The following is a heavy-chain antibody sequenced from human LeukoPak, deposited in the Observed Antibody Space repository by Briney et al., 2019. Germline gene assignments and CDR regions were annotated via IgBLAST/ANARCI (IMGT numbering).Heavy chain of an antibody. CDR3: ARDLYYYDSSGYWATYYYYMDV. CDR2: INLSETT. D-gene: IGHD3-22*01. J-gene: IGHJ6*03. Sequence: SETLSLTCAVYGGSFSGYYWSWIRQPPGKGLDGIGKINLSETTNYNPSLKSRVTISVDTSKNQFSLKLSSVTAADTAVYYCARDLYYYDSSGYWATYYYYMDVWGKGTTVTVSS. V-gene: IGHV4-34*01. CDR1: GGSFSGYY.